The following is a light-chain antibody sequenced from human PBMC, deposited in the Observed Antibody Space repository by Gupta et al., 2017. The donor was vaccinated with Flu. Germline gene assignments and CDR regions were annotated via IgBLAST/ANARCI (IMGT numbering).Light chain of an antibody. CDR3: QQYNNWPPWT. CDR1: QSVSNN. J-gene: IGKJ1*01. V-gene: IGKV3-15*01. Sequence: EIVMTQSPATLSVSPGERATLSCRASQSVSNNLAWYQQTPGQAPRLLIYGASTRATGIPARFSGSGSGKEFTLTISSRQSEDVAGYYCQQYNNWPPWTFGQGTKVEIK. CDR2: GAS.